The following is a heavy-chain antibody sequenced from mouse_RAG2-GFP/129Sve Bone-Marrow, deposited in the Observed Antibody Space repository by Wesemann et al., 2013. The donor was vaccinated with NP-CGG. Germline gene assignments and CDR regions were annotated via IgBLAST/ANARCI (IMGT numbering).Heavy chain of an antibody. CDR2: IWSDGST. D-gene: IGHD2-4*01. V-gene: IGHV2-6*02. CDR1: GFSLTSYG. CDR3: ARNYYDYDWGFAY. Sequence: SITCTVSGFSLTSYGVHWVRQPPGKGLEWLVVIWSDGSTTYNSALKSRLSISKDNSKSQVFLKMNSLQTDDTAMYYCARNYYDYDWGFAYWGQGTLVTVSA. J-gene: IGHJ3*01.